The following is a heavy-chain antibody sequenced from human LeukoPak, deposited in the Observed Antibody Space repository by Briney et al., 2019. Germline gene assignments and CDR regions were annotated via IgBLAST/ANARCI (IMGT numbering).Heavy chain of an antibody. J-gene: IGHJ6*02. D-gene: IGHD1-26*01. CDR2: IWYDGSNK. Sequence: PGGSLRLSCAASGFTFSSYGMHWVRKAPGKGLEWVAVIWYDGSNKYYADSVKGRFTISRDNSKNTLYLQMHSLRAEDTAVYYCARDPPVPQAKAGYYYGMDVWGHGTTVTVSS. CDR1: GFTFSSYG. CDR3: ARDPPVPQAKAGYYYGMDV. V-gene: IGHV3-33*01.